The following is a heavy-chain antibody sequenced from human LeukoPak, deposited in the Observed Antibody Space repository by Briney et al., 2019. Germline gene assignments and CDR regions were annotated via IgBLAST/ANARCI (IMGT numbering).Heavy chain of an antibody. CDR3: ATYAPLGELSLFDY. J-gene: IGHJ4*02. CDR2: FDPEDGET. V-gene: IGHV1-24*01. CDR1: GYTLTELS. D-gene: IGHD3-16*02. Sequence: ASVKVSCKVSGYTLTELSMHWVPQAPGKGLEWMGGFDPEDGETIYAQKFQGRVTMTEDTSTDTAYMELSSLRSEDTAVYYCATYAPLGELSLFDYWGQGTLVTVSS.